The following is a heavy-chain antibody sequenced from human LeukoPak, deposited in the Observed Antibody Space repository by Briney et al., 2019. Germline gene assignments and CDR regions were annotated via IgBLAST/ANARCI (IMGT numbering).Heavy chain of an antibody. D-gene: IGHD2-2*01. J-gene: IGHJ4*02. Sequence: QPGGSLRLSCAASGFTVSSNYTSWVRQAPGKGLEWVANIKQDGSEKYYVDSVKGRFTISRDNAKNSLYLQMNSLRAEDTAVYYCARSLGYCSSTSCYPPTYWGQGTLVTVSS. CDR2: IKQDGSEK. CDR3: ARSLGYCSSTSCYPPTY. V-gene: IGHV3-7*01. CDR1: GFTVSSNY.